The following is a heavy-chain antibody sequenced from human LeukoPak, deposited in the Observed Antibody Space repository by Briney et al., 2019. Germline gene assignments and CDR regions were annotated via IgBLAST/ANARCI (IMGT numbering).Heavy chain of an antibody. D-gene: IGHD2-15*01. CDR2: IIPIFGTA. V-gene: IGHV1-69*13. CDR3: ASSRYCSGGSCYEIFDY. J-gene: IGHJ4*02. Sequence: SVKVSCKVSGYTLTELSMHWVRQAPGQGLEWMEGIIPIFGTANYAQKFQGRVTITADESTSTAYMELSSLRSEDTAVYYCASSRYCSGGSCYEIFDYWGQGTLVTVSS. CDR1: GYTLTELS.